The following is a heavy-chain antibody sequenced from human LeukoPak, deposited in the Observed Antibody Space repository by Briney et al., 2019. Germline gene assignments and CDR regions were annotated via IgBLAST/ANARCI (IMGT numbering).Heavy chain of an antibody. CDR3: ARSGDSGYDKGDV. Sequence: GGSLRLSCAASGFTFTSSWMNWVRQAPGMGLVWVSRIKTDGSYANYVDSVNGRFTISRDNAKNTLYLQMNSLRAEDTAVYYCARSGDSGYDKGDVWGKGTTVTVSS. V-gene: IGHV3-74*01. J-gene: IGHJ6*04. CDR1: GFTFTSSW. CDR2: IKTDGSYA. D-gene: IGHD5-12*01.